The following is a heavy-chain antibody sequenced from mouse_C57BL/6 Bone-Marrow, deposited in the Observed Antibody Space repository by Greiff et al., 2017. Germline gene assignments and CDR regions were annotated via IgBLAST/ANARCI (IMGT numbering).Heavy chain of an antibody. CDR2: IDPSDSYT. CDR3: ARARYDYGYYGV. J-gene: IGHJ1*03. V-gene: IGHV1-50*01. D-gene: IGHD2-12*01. CDR1: GYTFTSYW. Sequence: QVQLQQPGAELVKPGASVTMSCKASGYTFTSYWMQWVKQRPGQGLEWIGEIDPSDSYTNYNQKFKGKAILTVDTSSNTAYMQLSSLTAEDSAVDYCARARYDYGYYGVWYTGTTVTVSS.